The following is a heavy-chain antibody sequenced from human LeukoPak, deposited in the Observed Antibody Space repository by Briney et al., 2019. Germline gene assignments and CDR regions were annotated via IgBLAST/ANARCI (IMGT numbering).Heavy chain of an antibody. Sequence: SETLSLTCAVYGGSFSGYDWTWIRQPPGKGLQWIGEINHSGTTNYNPSLKSRVPISVDTSQNQFSLKLSSVTAADTAVYYCARARGIVVVVAEDCYFDYWGQGTLVAVSS. CDR2: INHSGTT. J-gene: IGHJ4*02. V-gene: IGHV4-34*01. CDR3: ARARGIVVVVAEDCYFDY. D-gene: IGHD2-15*01. CDR1: GGSFSGYD.